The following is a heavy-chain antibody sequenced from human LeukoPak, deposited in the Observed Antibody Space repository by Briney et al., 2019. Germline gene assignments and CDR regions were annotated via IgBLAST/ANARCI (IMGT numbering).Heavy chain of an antibody. CDR3: ARGMTTVTH. D-gene: IGHD4-11*01. V-gene: IGHV4-59*08. CDR1: GASISSYY. Sequence: SETLSLTCTVSGASISSYYWSWIRQPPGKGLEWLGYICYSGITNYNPSLKSRVTISVDTSRNQFSLKLSSVTAADTAVYYCARGMTTVTHWGQGTLVTVSS. CDR2: ICYSGIT. J-gene: IGHJ4*02.